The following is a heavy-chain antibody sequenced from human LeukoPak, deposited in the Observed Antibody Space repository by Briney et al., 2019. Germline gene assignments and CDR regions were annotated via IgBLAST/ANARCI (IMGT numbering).Heavy chain of an antibody. CDR2: IYYSGST. CDR1: GGSISSYY. CDR3: ARDLGGWDSSGQNY. J-gene: IGHJ4*02. Sequence: PSETLSLTCTVSGGSISSYYWSWIRQPPGKGLEGIGYIYYSGSTNYNPSLKSRVTISVDTSKNQFSLKLSSVTAADTAVYYCARDLGGWDSSGQNYWGQGTLVTVSS. D-gene: IGHD3-22*01. V-gene: IGHV4-59*01.